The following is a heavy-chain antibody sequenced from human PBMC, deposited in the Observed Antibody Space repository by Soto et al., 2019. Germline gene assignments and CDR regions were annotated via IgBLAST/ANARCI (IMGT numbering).Heavy chain of an antibody. D-gene: IGHD7-27*01. Sequence: EVQLVESGGGLVQPGGSLTLSCEGSGFSFRSYWLHWVRQVPGKGLVWVSRINHDGNVTNYADSVKGRFTISRDNAKNTLFLRMNGLRAEDTAVYYCAREPWGFSGTWYYSWGQGTVVTVSS. CDR1: GFSFRSYW. J-gene: IGHJ5*01. CDR2: INHDGNVT. CDR3: AREPWGFSGTWYYS. V-gene: IGHV3-74*01.